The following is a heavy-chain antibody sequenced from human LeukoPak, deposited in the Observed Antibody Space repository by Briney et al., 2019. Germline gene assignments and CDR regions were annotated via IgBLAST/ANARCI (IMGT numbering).Heavy chain of an antibody. CDR2: ISYDGSHK. Sequence: GRSLRLSCAASGFTFSSYGMHWVRQAPGKGLEWVAVISYDGSHKYSADSVKGRFTISRDNAKNSLYLQMNSLRDEDTALYYCARDRYYSFDYWGQGTVVTVSS. V-gene: IGHV3-30*03. D-gene: IGHD1-26*01. CDR3: ARDRYYSFDY. CDR1: GFTFSSYG. J-gene: IGHJ4*02.